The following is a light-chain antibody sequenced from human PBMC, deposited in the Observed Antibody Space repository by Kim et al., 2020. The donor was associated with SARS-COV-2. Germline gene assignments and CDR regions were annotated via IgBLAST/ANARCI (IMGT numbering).Light chain of an antibody. CDR1: QSVSIY. J-gene: IGKJ2*03. CDR2: DAS. V-gene: IGKV3-11*01. Sequence: EIVLTQSPATLSLSPGERATLSCRASQSVSIYLSWYKQKPGQAPRLLIYDASNRATGIPARFSGSGSGTDFTLTISSLEPEDFAVYYWQGSSNWYSFGQGTKLEI. CDR3: QGSSNWYS.